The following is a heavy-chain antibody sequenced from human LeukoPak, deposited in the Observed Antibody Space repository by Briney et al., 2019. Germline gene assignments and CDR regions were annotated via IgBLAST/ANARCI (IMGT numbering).Heavy chain of an antibody. Sequence: SETLSLTCSVSGGSIGTYYWSWIRQPPGKGLEWIGYIYSGSTRHNPSLKGRVTISADTSKNQFSLRLNSVTTADTAVYYCARMGAIAGASANVDFWGQGTLVTVSS. V-gene: IGHV4-59*01. CDR1: GGSIGTYY. CDR2: IYSGST. J-gene: IGHJ4*02. CDR3: ARMGAIAGASANVDF. D-gene: IGHD4/OR15-4a*01.